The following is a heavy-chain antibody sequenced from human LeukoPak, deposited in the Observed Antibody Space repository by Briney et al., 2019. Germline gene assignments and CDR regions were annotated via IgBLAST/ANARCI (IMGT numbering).Heavy chain of an antibody. CDR2: ISGSGGST. V-gene: IGHV3-23*01. Sequence: GGSLSLSCAASGFTFSSYAMHWVRQAPGKGLEWVSAISGSGGSTYYADSVKGRFTISRDNSKSTLYLQMNSLRAEDTAVYYCAKVPRIAAREKYYFDYWGQGTLVTVSS. J-gene: IGHJ4*02. CDR1: GFTFSSYA. D-gene: IGHD6-6*01. CDR3: AKVPRIAAREKYYFDY.